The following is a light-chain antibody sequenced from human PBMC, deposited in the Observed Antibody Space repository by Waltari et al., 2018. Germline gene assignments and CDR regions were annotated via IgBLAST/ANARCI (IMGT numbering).Light chain of an antibody. J-gene: IGLJ2*01. CDR3: ASYAGGSTVI. CDR2: EVT. Sequence: QPALTQPASVSGSPGQSITIPCTGTNRDVGSYNLVSWYQQHPGKAPNLKLYEVTKRPSRVPTRFSGSKSGNTASLTIAGLQAEDEADYFCASYAGGSTVIFGGGTKVTVL. CDR1: NRDVGSYNL. V-gene: IGLV2-23*02.